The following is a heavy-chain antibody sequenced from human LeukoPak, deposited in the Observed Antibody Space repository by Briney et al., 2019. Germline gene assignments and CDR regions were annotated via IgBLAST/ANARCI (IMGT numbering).Heavy chain of an antibody. CDR3: ARQSVGTASIYYFAY. J-gene: IGHJ4*02. CDR1: GASISSSSSYY. Sequence: TLSLTCTVSGASISSSSSYYWGWIRQPPGKGLEWISSIYYSGRTHYNPFLKSRVSISVDTSKNQFSLKLDSVTAADTAVYYCARQSVGTASIYYFAYWGQGILVTVSS. D-gene: IGHD1-26*01. CDR2: IYYSGRT. V-gene: IGHV4-39*01.